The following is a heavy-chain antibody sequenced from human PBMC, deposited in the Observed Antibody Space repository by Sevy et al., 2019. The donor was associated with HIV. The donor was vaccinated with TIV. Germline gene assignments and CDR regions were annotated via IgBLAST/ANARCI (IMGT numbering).Heavy chain of an antibody. CDR2: INQDGIEK. CDR3: ARVVSDIAVAGTSDAFDI. V-gene: IGHV3-7*01. D-gene: IGHD6-19*01. CDR1: GFTFSSYW. Sequence: GGSLRLSCAASGFTFSSYWMSWVRQAPGKGLEWVANINQDGIEKYYVDSVKGRFTISKGNARNSRYLQMNSLRAQDTAVYYCARVVSDIAVAGTSDAFDIWGQGTMVTVSS. J-gene: IGHJ3*02.